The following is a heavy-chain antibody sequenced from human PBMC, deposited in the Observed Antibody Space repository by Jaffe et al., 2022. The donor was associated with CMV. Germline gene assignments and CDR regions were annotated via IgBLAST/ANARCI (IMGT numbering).Heavy chain of an antibody. CDR2: ISYDETKK. CDR3: AKESKAAAALPYYFDH. V-gene: IGHV3-30*18. Sequence: QVQLVESGGGVVQPGGSLRLSCAASGFSFRSYGMHWVRQAPGKGLQWVAVISYDETKKYSADSVKGRFTISRDNSKNTLYLQMNSLRAEDTAVYYCAKESKAAAALPYYFDHWGQGILVTVSS. J-gene: IGHJ4*02. D-gene: IGHD6-25*01. CDR1: GFSFRSYG.